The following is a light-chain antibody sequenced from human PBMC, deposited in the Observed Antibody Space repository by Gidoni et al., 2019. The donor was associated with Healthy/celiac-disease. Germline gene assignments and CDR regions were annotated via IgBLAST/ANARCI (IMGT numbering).Light chain of an antibody. CDR2: YAS. J-gene: IGKJ1*01. CDR3: HQSSSLPWT. Sequence: EIVLTQSPDFQSVPPKEKVTITCRASQSIGSSLHSYQQKPDQSPKLLIKYASQSFSVVPSRFSGSVSGTDFTLTIHSLEAEDAATYYCHQSSSLPWTFGQGTKVEIK. V-gene: IGKV6-21*01. CDR1: QSIGSS.